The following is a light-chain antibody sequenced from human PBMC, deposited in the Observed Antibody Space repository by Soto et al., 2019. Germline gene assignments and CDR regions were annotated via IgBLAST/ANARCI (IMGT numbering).Light chain of an antibody. CDR2: DVF. Sequence: EIVLTQSPATLSLSPGDRATLSCRASESLGKTLAWYQQKPGQAPRLLIYDVFKRVTGIPARFSGSGSWTDFTLTISSLEPEDFAVYYCQQRNTWPLTFGGGTKVEIK. CDR1: ESLGKT. J-gene: IGKJ4*01. CDR3: QQRNTWPLT. V-gene: IGKV3-11*01.